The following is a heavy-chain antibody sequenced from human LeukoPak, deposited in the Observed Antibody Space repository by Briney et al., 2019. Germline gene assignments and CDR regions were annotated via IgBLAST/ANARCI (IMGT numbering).Heavy chain of an antibody. CDR2: IYWSSSGT. J-gene: IGHJ2*01. CDR1: GFNSEDHA. D-gene: IGHD2-15*01. CDR3: AKGPAPYCSGGSCYSPHWYFDL. V-gene: IGHV3-9*02. Sequence: GRSLRLSCVVSGFNSEDHAMHWVRQAPGKGLEWVSGIYWSSSGTGYADSVKGRFTVSRDNPKNTVYLQMNSLSAEDTAVYYCAKGPAPYCSGGSCYSPHWYFDLWGRGTLVTVSS.